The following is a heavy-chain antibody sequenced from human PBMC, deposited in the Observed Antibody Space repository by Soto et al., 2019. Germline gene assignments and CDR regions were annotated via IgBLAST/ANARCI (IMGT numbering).Heavy chain of an antibody. D-gene: IGHD4-17*01. CDR1: AFSIPTSGVG. CDR3: AHRRAHYGDGKGGYFDY. V-gene: IGHV2-5*02. CDR2: IYWDDDK. Sequence: QITLKESGPTLVQPTQALTLTCPLSAFSIPTSGVGVGWIRQPPGKALDWLAFIYWDDDKRYSPSLRNRLTITKDTSKNQVVRTMTNMDPVDTGTYYGAHRRAHYGDGKGGYFDYWGQGTLVTVSS. J-gene: IGHJ4*02.